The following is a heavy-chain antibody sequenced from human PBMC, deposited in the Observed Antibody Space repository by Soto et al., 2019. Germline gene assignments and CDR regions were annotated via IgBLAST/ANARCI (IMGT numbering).Heavy chain of an antibody. CDR2: IIPIFGTA. V-gene: IGHV1-69*01. J-gene: IGHJ6*02. CDR3: ARDRSWNYDYYSGMDV. CDR1: GGTFSSYA. D-gene: IGHD1-1*01. Sequence: QVQLVQSGAEVKKPGSSVKVSCKASGGTFSSYAISWVRQAPGQGLEWMGGIIPIFGTANYAQKFQGRVTIAADESTSTGCMELSSLRSEDTAGYYCARDRSWNYDYYSGMDVWGHGSTVTVSS.